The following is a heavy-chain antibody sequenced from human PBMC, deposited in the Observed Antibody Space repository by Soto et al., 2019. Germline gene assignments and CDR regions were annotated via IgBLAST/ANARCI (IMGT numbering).Heavy chain of an antibody. D-gene: IGHD5-18*01. V-gene: IGHV3-7*01. CDR1: GYSISTYW. CDR2: VKHDGSEE. J-gene: IGHJ4*02. CDR3: AALDTAMVKTAGY. Sequence: GGSLRLSCAASGYSISTYWMSWVRQAPGKGLEWVANVKHDGSEEYYVDSVKGRFTISRDNAKNSLYLQMNSLRAEDTAVYYCAALDTAMVKTAGYWGQGTLVTVSS.